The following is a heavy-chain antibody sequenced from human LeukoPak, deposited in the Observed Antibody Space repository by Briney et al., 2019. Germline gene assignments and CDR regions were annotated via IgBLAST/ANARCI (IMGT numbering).Heavy chain of an antibody. V-gene: IGHV1-8*01. J-gene: IGHJ4*02. CDR1: GYTFTSYD. D-gene: IGHD1/OR15-1a*01. CDR3: ARWSTNKHDY. Sequence: GASVKVSCKTSGYTFTSYDINGVRQATGQGLEWMGWMNPDSGNTGYAQKFQGRVTMTRNTSLSTAYMELSSLRSEDTAVYYCARWSTNKHDYWGQGTLATVSS. CDR2: MNPDSGNT.